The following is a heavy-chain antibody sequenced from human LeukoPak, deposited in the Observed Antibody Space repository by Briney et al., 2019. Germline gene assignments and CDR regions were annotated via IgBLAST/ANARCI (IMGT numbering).Heavy chain of an antibody. CDR1: GFTFSSYA. V-gene: IGHV3-23*01. CDR3: AKDRITMIVVVDWYFDL. CDR2: IRGSGGST. Sequence: QSGGSLRLSCAASGFTFSSYAMSWVRQAPGKGLEWVSAIRGSGGSTYYADSVKGRFTISRDNSKNTLYLQMNSLRAEDTAVYYCAKDRITMIVVVDWYFDLWGRGTLVTVSS. D-gene: IGHD3-22*01. J-gene: IGHJ2*01.